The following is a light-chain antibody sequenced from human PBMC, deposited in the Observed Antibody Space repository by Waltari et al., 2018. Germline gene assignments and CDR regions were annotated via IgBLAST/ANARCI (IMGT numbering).Light chain of an antibody. CDR1: QTLIYTGGNTY. Sequence: DVVMTQSPPSLPVTLGQPASMSCRSSQTLIYTGGNTYLSWFLQRPGQSPRRLIYKVSDRDPGVPDRFRGSGSGTDFTLRIKKVEAEDVGVYYCMQGTHWPWTFGQGTKMEIE. CDR3: MQGTHWPWT. CDR2: KVS. V-gene: IGKV2-30*01. J-gene: IGKJ1*01.